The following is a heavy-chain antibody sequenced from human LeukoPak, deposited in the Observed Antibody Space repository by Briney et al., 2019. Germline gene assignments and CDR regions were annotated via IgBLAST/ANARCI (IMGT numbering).Heavy chain of an antibody. J-gene: IGHJ6*03. V-gene: IGHV1-46*01. CDR2: INPSGGST. Sequence: ASVKVSCKASGYTFTSYYMHWVRQVPGQGLEWMVIINPSGGSTSCAQKFQARVTMTRDMSTSTVYMELSSLRSEDTAVYYCARGIARGSGSHPYYYYYMDVWGKGTTVTVSS. CDR3: ARGIARGSGSHPYYYYYMDV. D-gene: IGHD3-10*01. CDR1: GYTFTSYY.